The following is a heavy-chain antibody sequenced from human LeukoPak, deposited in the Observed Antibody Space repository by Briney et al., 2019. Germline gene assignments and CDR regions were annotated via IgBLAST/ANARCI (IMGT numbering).Heavy chain of an antibody. J-gene: IGHJ3*02. Sequence: GGSLRLSCAASGFTFSSYSMNWVRQAPGKGLEWVSAISGSGGSTYYADSVKGRFTISRDNSKNTLYLQMNSLRAEDTAVYYCAKAIVVVVSGGDAFDIWGQGTMVTVSS. CDR3: AKAIVVVVSGGDAFDI. CDR1: GFTFSSYS. D-gene: IGHD2-15*01. CDR2: ISGSGGST. V-gene: IGHV3-23*01.